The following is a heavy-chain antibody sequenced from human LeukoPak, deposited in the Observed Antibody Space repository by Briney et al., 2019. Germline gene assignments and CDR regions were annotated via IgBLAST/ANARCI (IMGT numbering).Heavy chain of an antibody. CDR1: GFTFSSYA. CDR3: AKVRSRIAAAGTSVYYFDY. D-gene: IGHD6-13*01. Sequence: GGSLRLSCAASGFTFSSYAMSWVRQAPGKGLEWVSAISGSGGSTYYADSVKGRFTISRGNSKNTLYLQMNSLRAEDTAVYYCAKVRSRIAAAGTSVYYFDYWGQGTLATVSS. V-gene: IGHV3-23*01. CDR2: ISGSGGST. J-gene: IGHJ4*02.